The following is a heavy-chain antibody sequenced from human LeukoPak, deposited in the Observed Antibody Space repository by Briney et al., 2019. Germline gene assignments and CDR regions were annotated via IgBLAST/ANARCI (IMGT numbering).Heavy chain of an antibody. D-gene: IGHD3-16*02. CDR1: GFTFSSYA. Sequence: PGGSLRLSCAASGFTFSSYAMSWVRQAPGKGLEWVSAISGDASTTFYADSVKGRFTVSRDNSKNTVYVQMASLRAEDTATYYCARSGGLIRADYWGQGTLVTVSS. J-gene: IGHJ4*02. CDR2: ISGDASTT. V-gene: IGHV3-23*01. CDR3: ARSGGLIRADY.